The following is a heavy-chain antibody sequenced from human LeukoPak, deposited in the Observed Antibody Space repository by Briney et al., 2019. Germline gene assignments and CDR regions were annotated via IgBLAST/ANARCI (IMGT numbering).Heavy chain of an antibody. J-gene: IGHJ4*02. CDR3: ARYYYGSGSYDY. CDR2: IYHSGST. D-gene: IGHD3-10*01. CDR1: GGSISSSNW. V-gene: IGHV4-4*02. Sequence: SETLSLTCAVSGGSISSSNWWSWVLQPAGKGLEWIGEIYHSGSTNYNPSLKSRVTISVDKSKNQFSLKLSSVTAADTAVYYCARYYYGSGSYDYWGQGTLVTVSS.